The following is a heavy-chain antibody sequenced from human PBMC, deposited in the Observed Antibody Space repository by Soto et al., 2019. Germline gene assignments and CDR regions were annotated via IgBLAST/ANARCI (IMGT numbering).Heavy chain of an antibody. D-gene: IGHD4-17*01. Sequence: SVKVSCKASGCTFSSYAISWVRQAPGQGLGWMGGSIPIFGTANYAQKFQGRVTITADESTSTAYMELSSLRSEDTAVYYCARDPTNLYGDYEGYYDYYGMDGWGQGTXVTVSS. CDR1: GCTFSSYA. J-gene: IGHJ6*02. CDR3: ARDPTNLYGDYEGYYDYYGMDG. V-gene: IGHV1-69*13. CDR2: SIPIFGTA.